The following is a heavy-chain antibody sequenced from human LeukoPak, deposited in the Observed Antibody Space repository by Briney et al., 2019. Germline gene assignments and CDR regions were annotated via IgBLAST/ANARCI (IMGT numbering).Heavy chain of an antibody. CDR1: GGSISTSNYY. V-gene: IGHV4-39*07. CDR2: IFYSGST. J-gene: IGHJ5*02. CDR3: AREGPLPYYYDSSGRAGRDNWFDP. D-gene: IGHD3-22*01. Sequence: SETLSLTCTVSGGSISTSNYYWGWIRQPPGKGLEWIGNIFYSGSTYYSPSLRSRVTISLDTSRNQFSLKLNSVTAADTAVYYCAREGPLPYYYDSSGRAGRDNWFDPWGQGTLVTVSS.